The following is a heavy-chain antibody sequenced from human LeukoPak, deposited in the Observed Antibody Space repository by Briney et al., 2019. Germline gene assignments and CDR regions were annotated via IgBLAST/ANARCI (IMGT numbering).Heavy chain of an antibody. CDR1: GFTFSSYS. Sequence: PGGSLRLSCAASGFTFSSYSMNWVRQAPGKGLEWVSSISSSSCYIYYADSVKGRFTISRDNAKNSLYLQMNSLRAEDTAVYYCARGQEYCTNGVCSSAEYFQHWGQGTLVTVSS. CDR2: ISSSSCYI. V-gene: IGHV3-21*01. D-gene: IGHD2-8*01. CDR3: ARGQEYCTNGVCSSAEYFQH. J-gene: IGHJ1*01.